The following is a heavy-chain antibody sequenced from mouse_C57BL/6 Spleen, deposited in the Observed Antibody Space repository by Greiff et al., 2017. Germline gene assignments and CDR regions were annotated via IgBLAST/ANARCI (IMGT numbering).Heavy chain of an antibody. Sequence: QVQLQQSGAELVRPGTSVKMSCKASGYTFTNYWIGWAKQRPGHGLEWIGDIYPGGGYTNYNEKFKGKATLTADKSSSTAYMQFSSLTSEDSAIYYCARSAYYSNSLYYFDYWGQGTTLTVSS. V-gene: IGHV1-63*01. CDR3: ARSAYYSNSLYYFDY. CDR2: IYPGGGYT. D-gene: IGHD2-5*01. J-gene: IGHJ2*01. CDR1: GYTFTNYW.